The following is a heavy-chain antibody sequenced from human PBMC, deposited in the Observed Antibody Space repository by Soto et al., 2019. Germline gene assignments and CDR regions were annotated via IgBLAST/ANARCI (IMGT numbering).Heavy chain of an antibody. V-gene: IGHV3-21*01. CDR1: AFTFNNFP. CDR3: AREKCSSTSCNHGMDV. Sequence: GGSLRLSCVASAFTFNNFPMHWVRQAPGEGLQWLASITSSSSYKYYADSVKGRFTISRDNAKNSLFLELTGLRAEDTAVYYCAREKCSSTSCNHGMDVWGLGPTVTVS. J-gene: IGHJ6*02. CDR2: ITSSSSYK. D-gene: IGHD2-2*01.